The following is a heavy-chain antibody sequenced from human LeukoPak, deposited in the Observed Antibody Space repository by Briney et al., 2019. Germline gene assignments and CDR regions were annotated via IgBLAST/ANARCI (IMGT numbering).Heavy chain of an antibody. CDR3: AINFGIYYYYYGMDV. V-gene: IGHV1-8*01. CDR1: GYTFTSYD. CDR2: MNPNSGNT. Sequence: ASVKVSCKASGYTFTSYDINWVRQATGQGLEWMGWMNPNSGNTGYAQKFQGRVTMTRNTSISTAYMEPSSLRSEDTAVYYCAINFGIYYYYYGMDVWGQGTTVTVSS. D-gene: IGHD1-14*01. J-gene: IGHJ6*02.